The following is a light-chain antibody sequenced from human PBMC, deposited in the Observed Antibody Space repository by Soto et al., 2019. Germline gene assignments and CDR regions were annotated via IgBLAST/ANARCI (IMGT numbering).Light chain of an antibody. J-gene: IGLJ1*01. Sequence: QAVVTQPPSVSGTPGQRVTISCSGGISNIATNYVHWFQQLPGTAPKVLSNRDNQRPSGVPDRFSGSKSGTSASLAISGLRSEDEAEYYCAAWDDTVRSYVFGTGTKFTVL. CDR2: RDN. V-gene: IGLV1-47*01. CDR3: AAWDDTVRSYV. CDR1: ISNIATNY.